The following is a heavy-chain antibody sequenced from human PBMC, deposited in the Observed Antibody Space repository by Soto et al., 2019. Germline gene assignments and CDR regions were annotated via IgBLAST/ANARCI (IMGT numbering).Heavy chain of an antibody. D-gene: IGHD3-22*01. J-gene: IGHJ4*02. CDR2: IIPILGIA. CDR1: GGTFSSYT. Sequence: QVQLVQSGAEVKKPGSSVKVSCKASGGTFSSYTISWVRQAPGQGLEWMGRIIPILGIANYAQKFQGRVTITADKSTSTAYRELSSLRSEDTAVYYCARDDPHYYDSSGYPYWGQGTLVTVSS. V-gene: IGHV1-69*08. CDR3: ARDDPHYYDSSGYPY.